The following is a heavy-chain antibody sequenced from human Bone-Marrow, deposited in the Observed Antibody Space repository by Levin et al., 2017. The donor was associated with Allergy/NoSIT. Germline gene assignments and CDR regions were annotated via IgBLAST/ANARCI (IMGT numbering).Heavy chain of an antibody. D-gene: IGHD5-18*01. V-gene: IGHV3-30-3*02. CDR3: AKEVGGYSFGFVYYFDD. J-gene: IGHJ4*02. CDR1: GFTFSTYA. CDR2: TSYDGSSE. Sequence: GGSLRLSCTTSGFTFSTYAMHWVRQAPGKGLEWVAVTSYDGSSEYYADSVKGRFTISRDNSKNTVYLQMNSLRADDTAVYYCAKEVGGYSFGFVYYFDDWGQGTLVTVSS.